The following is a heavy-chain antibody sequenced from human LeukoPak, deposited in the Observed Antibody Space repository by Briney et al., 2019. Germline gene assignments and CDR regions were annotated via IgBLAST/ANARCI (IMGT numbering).Heavy chain of an antibody. Sequence: SETLSLTCTVSGGSISSGDYYWSWIRQPPGKGLEWIGEINHSGSTNYNPSLKSRVTISVDTSKNQFSLKLSSVTAADTAVYYCAGSQWLGDDAFDIWGQGTMVTVSS. J-gene: IGHJ3*02. D-gene: IGHD6-19*01. CDR1: GGSISSGDYY. CDR3: AGSQWLGDDAFDI. CDR2: INHSGST. V-gene: IGHV4-39*07.